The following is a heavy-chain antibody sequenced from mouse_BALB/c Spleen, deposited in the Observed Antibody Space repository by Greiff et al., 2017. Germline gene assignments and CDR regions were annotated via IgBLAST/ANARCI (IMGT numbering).Heavy chain of an antibody. D-gene: IGHD2-1*01. J-gene: IGHJ4*01. CDR2: ISSGGST. CDR3: ARGYGNYFFMDY. V-gene: IGHV5-6-5*01. CDR1: GFTFSSYA. Sequence: EVQLQESGGGLVKPGGSLKLSCAASGFTFSSYAMSWVRQTPEKRLEWVASISSGGSTYYPDSVKGRFTISRDNARNILYLQMSSLRSEDTAMYYCARGYGNYFFMDYWGQGTSVTVSS.